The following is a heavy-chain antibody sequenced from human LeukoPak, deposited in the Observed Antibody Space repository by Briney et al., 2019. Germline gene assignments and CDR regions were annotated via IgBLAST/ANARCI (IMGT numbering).Heavy chain of an antibody. D-gene: IGHD6-13*01. CDR2: IYYSGST. CDR1: GGSISSGDYY. V-gene: IGHV4-30-4*01. Sequence: SQTPSLTCTVSGGSISSGDYYWGWIRQPPGKGLEWIGYIYYSGSTYYNPSLKSRVTISVDTSKNQFSLKLSSVTAADTAVYYCARDSSRSSSWSALGYWGQGTLVTVSS. CDR3: ARDSSRSSSWSALGY. J-gene: IGHJ4*02.